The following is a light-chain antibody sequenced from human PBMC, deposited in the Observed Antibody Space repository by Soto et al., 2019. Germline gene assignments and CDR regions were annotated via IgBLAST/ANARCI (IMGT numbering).Light chain of an antibody. Sequence: IVMTQSQATLSVSPGERATLSYRASQSVSSNLAWYQQKPGQAPRLFIYGASTRATGIPARFSGSGSGTEFTLTISSLQSEDFAVYYCQQYNNWPPVTFGQRTKVDI. V-gene: IGKV3-15*01. CDR2: GAS. CDR3: QQYNNWPPVT. J-gene: IGKJ1*01. CDR1: QSVSSN.